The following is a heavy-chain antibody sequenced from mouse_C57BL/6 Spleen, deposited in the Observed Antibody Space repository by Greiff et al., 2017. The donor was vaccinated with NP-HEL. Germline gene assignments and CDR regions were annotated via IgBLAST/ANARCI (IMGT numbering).Heavy chain of an antibody. CDR1: GYSFTSYY. Sequence: VQLVESGPELVKPGASVKISCKASGYSFTSYYIHWVKQRPGQGLEWIGWIYPGSGNTKYNEKFKGKATLTADTSSSTAYMQLSSLTSEDSAVYYCARRGTGHWYFDVWGTGTTVTVSS. CDR3: ARRGTGHWYFDV. CDR2: IYPGSGNT. D-gene: IGHD4-1*01. J-gene: IGHJ1*03. V-gene: IGHV1-66*01.